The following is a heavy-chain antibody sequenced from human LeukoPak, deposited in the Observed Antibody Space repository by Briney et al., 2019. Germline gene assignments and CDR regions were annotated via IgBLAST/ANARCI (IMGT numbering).Heavy chain of an antibody. D-gene: IGHD5-24*01. CDR1: GGSISSSSYY. CDR3: ARRQLGRWLQLQAFDI. CDR2: IYYSGST. J-gene: IGHJ3*02. Sequence: PSETLSLTCTVSGGSISSSSYYWGWIRQPPGKGLEWIGSIYYSGSTYYNPSLRSRVTISVDTSKNQFSLRLSSVTAADTAVYYCARRQLGRWLQLQAFDIWGQGTMVTVSS. V-gene: IGHV4-39*01.